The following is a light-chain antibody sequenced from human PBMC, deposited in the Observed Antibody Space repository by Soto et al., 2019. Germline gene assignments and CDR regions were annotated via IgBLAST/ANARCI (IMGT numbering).Light chain of an antibody. V-gene: IGLV2-23*01. CDR2: KGT. Sequence: QSVLARPASVSGSPGQSITISCTGTSSDVGAYNSVSWYQQHPHRAPQVIIYKGTQRPSGVSNRFSGSTSGNAASLTISALQADDGADYFCCSSAPESTYVFGTGTKVTVL. J-gene: IGLJ1*01. CDR1: SSDVGAYNS. CDR3: CSSAPESTYV.